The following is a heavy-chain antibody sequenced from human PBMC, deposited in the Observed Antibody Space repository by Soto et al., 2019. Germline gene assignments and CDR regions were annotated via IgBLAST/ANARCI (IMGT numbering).Heavy chain of an antibody. CDR3: AGSIAVAAKSGMDV. V-gene: IGHV4-34*01. CDR1: GGSFSGYY. D-gene: IGHD6-19*01. J-gene: IGHJ6*02. Sequence: PSETLSLTCAVYGGSFSGYYWSWIRQPPGKGLEWIGEINHSGSTNYNPSLKSRVTISVHTSKNQFSLKLSSVTAADTAVYYCAGSIAVAAKSGMDVWGQGTTVTVSS. CDR2: INHSGST.